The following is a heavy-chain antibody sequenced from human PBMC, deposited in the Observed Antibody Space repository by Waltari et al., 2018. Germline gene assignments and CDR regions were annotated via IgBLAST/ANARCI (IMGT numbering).Heavy chain of an antibody. CDR2: IYTSGST. D-gene: IGHD6-13*01. J-gene: IGHJ4*02. Sequence: QVQLQESGPGLVKPSGTLSLTCAVSGGSISSSNWWSWVRQPHGKGLEWIGEIYTSGSTTYNPSLKSRVTISVDKSKNQFSLNLSSVTAAYTAVYYCARSHSSSWYYFDYWGQGTLVTVSS. CDR1: GGSISSSNW. V-gene: IGHV4-4*02. CDR3: ARSHSSSWYYFDY.